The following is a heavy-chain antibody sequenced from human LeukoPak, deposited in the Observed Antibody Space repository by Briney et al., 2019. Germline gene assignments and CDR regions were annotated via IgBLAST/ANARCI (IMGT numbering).Heavy chain of an antibody. CDR1: GLTVSNNY. CDR2: IYSGGST. CDR3: ARDSDGYIDYFDY. J-gene: IGHJ4*02. V-gene: IGHV3-53*01. D-gene: IGHD5-24*01. Sequence: GGSLRLSCAVSGLTVSNNYMSWVRQAPGKGLEWVSVIYSGGSTYYADSVKGRCTISRDNSKNTVYLQMNSLRAEDAAVYYCARDSDGYIDYFDYWGQGTLVTVSS.